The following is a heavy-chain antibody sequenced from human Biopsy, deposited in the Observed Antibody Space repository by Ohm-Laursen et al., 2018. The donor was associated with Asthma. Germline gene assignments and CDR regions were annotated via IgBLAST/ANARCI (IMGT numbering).Heavy chain of an antibody. CDR3: ARGPEWSGLDI. D-gene: IGHD3-3*01. V-gene: IGHV4-34*01. CDR2: SDHRGNT. Sequence: SDTLSLTCSMYGLSSSGYYWTWIRQPPGKGLEWIGESDHRGNTNNNPTLKSRVTISKDKSANEFSLKMRSVTAADTAIYYCARGPEWSGLDIWGQGTTVTVSS. J-gene: IGHJ6*02. CDR1: GLSSSGYY.